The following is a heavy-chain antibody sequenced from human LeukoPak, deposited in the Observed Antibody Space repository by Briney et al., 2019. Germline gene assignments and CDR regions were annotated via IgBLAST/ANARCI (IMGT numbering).Heavy chain of an antibody. CDR1: GFTLSSYW. V-gene: IGHV3-7*03. J-gene: IGHJ4*02. Sequence: HPRGSLRLSCAASGFTLSSYWMSWVRQAPGKGLEWVANIKQDGSEKYYVDSVKGRFTIPRDNAKNSLYLQMNSLRAEDTAVYYCAREGYDILTGYPDGLDYWGQGTLVTVSS. D-gene: IGHD3-9*01. CDR2: IKQDGSEK. CDR3: AREGYDILTGYPDGLDY.